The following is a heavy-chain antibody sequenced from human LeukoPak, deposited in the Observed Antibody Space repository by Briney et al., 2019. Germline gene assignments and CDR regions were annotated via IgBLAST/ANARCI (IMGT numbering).Heavy chain of an antibody. J-gene: IGHJ4*02. D-gene: IGHD2-21*02. V-gene: IGHV1-69*04. Sequence: GASVKVSCKASGYTFTSYGISWVRQAPGQGLEWMGRIIPILGIANYAQKFQGGVTITADKSTSTAYMELSSLRSEDTAVYYCARALPTAILDYWGQGTLVTVSS. CDR1: GYTFTSYG. CDR3: ARALPTAILDY. CDR2: IIPILGIA.